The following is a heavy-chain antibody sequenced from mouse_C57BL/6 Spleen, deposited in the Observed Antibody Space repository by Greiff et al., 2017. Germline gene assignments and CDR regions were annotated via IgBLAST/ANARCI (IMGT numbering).Heavy chain of an antibody. V-gene: IGHV1-15*01. Sequence: QVQLKQSGAELVRPGASVTLSCKASGYTFTDYEMHWVKQTPVHGLEWIGAIDPETGGTAYNQKFKGKAILTADKSSSTAYMELRSLTSEDSAVYYCTREGEGAWFAYWGQGTLVTVSA. CDR2: IDPETGGT. J-gene: IGHJ3*01. CDR3: TREGEGAWFAY. CDR1: GYTFTDYE.